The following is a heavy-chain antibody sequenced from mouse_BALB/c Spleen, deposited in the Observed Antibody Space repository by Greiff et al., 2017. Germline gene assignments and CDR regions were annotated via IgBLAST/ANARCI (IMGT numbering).Heavy chain of an antibody. CDR2: IWTGGGT. CDR3: VREHDYDYYFDY. V-gene: IGHV2-9-2*01. D-gene: IGHD2-4*01. CDR1: GFSLTSYD. Sequence: QVQLQQSGPGLVAPSQSLSITCTVSGFSLTSYDISWIRQPPGKGLEWLGVIWTGGGTNYNSAFMSRLSISKDNSKSQVFLKMNSLQTDDTAIYYCVREHDYDYYFDYWGQGTTLTVSS. J-gene: IGHJ2*01.